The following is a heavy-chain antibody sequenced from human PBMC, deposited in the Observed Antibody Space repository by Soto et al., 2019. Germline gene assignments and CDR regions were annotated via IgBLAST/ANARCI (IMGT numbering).Heavy chain of an antibody. CDR2: MNPNSGNT. J-gene: IGHJ5*02. Sequence: ASLHVSCPASGYTFPIYDINCVRQATGQGLEWMGWMNPNSGNTGYAQKFQGRVTMTRNTSISTAYMELSSLRSEDTAVYYCATFHSSGRGADPWGQGPLVIVS. V-gene: IGHV1-8*01. CDR3: ATFHSSGRGADP. D-gene: IGHD6-19*01. CDR1: GYTFPIYD.